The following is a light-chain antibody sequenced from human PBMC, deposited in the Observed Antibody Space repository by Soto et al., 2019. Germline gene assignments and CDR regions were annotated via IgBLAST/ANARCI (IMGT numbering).Light chain of an antibody. Sequence: QSALTQPASVSGSPGQSITISCTGTSSDVGGYNYVSWYQQHPGKAPKLMIYEVSDRPSGVSNRFSGSKSGNTASLTISGLQAEDEADYYCSSYTRSSTPYDFGTGTKVTVL. CDR2: EVS. CDR3: SSYTRSSTPYD. V-gene: IGLV2-14*01. CDR1: SSDVGGYNY. J-gene: IGLJ1*01.